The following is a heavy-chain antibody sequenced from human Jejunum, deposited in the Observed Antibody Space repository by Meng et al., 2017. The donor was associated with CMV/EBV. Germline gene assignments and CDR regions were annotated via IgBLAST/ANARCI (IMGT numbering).Heavy chain of an antibody. D-gene: IGHD1-26*01. CDR3: ARFSIVGRTNAFDI. CDR2: IYIGSST. V-gene: IGHV3-53*01. CDR1: GFPVSTDY. Sequence: SGFPVSTDYMSWVRQVPGKGLEWVSSIYIGSSTDYADSVKGRFTISRDNPKNTLILQMNNLRPEDTALYYCARFSIVGRTNAFDIWGHGTMVTVSS. J-gene: IGHJ3*02.